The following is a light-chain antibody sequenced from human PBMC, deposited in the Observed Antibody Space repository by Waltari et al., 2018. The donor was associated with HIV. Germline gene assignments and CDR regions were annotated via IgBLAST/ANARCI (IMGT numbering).Light chain of an antibody. CDR2: KAS. CDR1: QNVNSW. Sequence: DIEMTQSPSTLSASVVHLVTITCRASQNVNSWLAWYQQKPGNAPKHLIYKASSLAGGVPSRCSGSGSGTELTLNITSRQPDDSATYYCEQYNSYTRTFGGGTKVEIK. J-gene: IGKJ4*01. V-gene: IGKV1-5*03. CDR3: EQYNSYTRT.